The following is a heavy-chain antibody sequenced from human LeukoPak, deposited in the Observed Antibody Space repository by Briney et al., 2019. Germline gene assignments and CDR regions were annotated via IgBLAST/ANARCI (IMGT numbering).Heavy chain of an antibody. J-gene: IGHJ4*02. V-gene: IGHV1-18*01. CDR3: ARDGTSTDDY. CDR1: GYTFSNFG. D-gene: IGHD2-2*01. CDR2: ISGNNDNP. Sequence: GASVTVSCKASGYTFSNFGISWVRQGPGQGLEWMGWISGNNDNPNYGQKFQGRLTVTTDSSTNPAYMELRNLRSDDTAVYYCARDGTSTDDYWGQGTLVTVSS.